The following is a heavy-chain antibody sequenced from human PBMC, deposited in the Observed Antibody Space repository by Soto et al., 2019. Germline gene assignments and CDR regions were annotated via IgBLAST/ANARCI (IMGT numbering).Heavy chain of an antibody. CDR1: GFTFSDYY. CDR2: ISSSSSYT. J-gene: IGHJ6*02. V-gene: IGHV3-11*05. CDR3: ARGTTVVTNYYYYYGMDV. Sequence: GGSLRLSCAASGFTFSDYYMSWIRQAPGKGLEWVSYISSSSSYTNYADSVKGRFTISRDNAKNSLYLQMNSLRAEDTAVYYCARGTTVVTNYYYYYGMDVWGQGTTVTVSS. D-gene: IGHD4-17*01.